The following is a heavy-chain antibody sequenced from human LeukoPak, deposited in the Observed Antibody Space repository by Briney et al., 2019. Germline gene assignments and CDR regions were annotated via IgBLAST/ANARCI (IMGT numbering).Heavy chain of an antibody. Sequence: PSETLSLTCNVSGYSIGSGLYWAWIRQSPGKGLEWIARISHTGSPYYSPSLRSRVTISLDTSKNQFSLKLKSVTAADTAEYYCARERLPDSGSSGYEDYRGQGTLVTVSS. V-gene: IGHV4-38-2*02. CDR3: ARERLPDSGSSGYEDY. J-gene: IGHJ4*02. CDR1: GYSIGSGLY. D-gene: IGHD3-22*01. CDR2: ISHTGSP.